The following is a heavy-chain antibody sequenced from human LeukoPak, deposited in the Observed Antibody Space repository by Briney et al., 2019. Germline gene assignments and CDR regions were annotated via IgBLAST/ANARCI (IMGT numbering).Heavy chain of an antibody. V-gene: IGHV1-69*13. CDR2: IIPIFGTA. Sequence: ASVKVSCKASGGTFSSYAISWVRQAPGQGLEWMGGIIPIFGTANYAQKFQGRVTITADESTSTAYMELSSLRSEDTAVYYCARGARYFDWLLLQHWGQGTLVTVSS. J-gene: IGHJ1*01. CDR1: GGTFSSYA. D-gene: IGHD3-9*01. CDR3: ARGARYFDWLLLQH.